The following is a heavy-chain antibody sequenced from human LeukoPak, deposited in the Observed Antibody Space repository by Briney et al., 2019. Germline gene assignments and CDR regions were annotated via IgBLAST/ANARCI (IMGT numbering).Heavy chain of an antibody. D-gene: IGHD3-22*01. J-gene: IGHJ4*02. CDR3: ARGWEAYYYDNSGCYHFDY. CDR2: MNPNSGST. CDR1: GYTFTNYD. V-gene: IGHV1-8*03. Sequence: GASVKVSCKAFGYTFTNYDINWVRQAPGQGLEWMGWMNPNSGSTDYAQKFQGRVTITRNTAISTAYMELSSLKSEDTAVYYCARGWEAYYYDNSGCYHFDYWGQGTLLTVSS.